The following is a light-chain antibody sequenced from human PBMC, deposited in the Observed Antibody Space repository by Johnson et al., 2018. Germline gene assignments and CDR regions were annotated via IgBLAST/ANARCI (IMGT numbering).Light chain of an antibody. J-gene: IGLJ1*01. CDR1: SSNIGNNY. V-gene: IGLV1-51*02. CDR3: GTWDSSLSAGNV. CDR2: ENN. Sequence: QSVFTQPPSVSAAPGQKVTISCSGSSSNIGNNYVSWYQQLPGTAPKLLIYENNKRPSGIPDRFSGSKSGTSATLGITGLQTGDEADYYCGTWDSSLSAGNVFGTGTK.